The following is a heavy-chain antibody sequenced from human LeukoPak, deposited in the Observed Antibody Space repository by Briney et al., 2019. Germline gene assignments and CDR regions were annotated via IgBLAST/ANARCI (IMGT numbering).Heavy chain of an antibody. J-gene: IGHJ4*02. CDR3: AAQPCSVGRCYLDY. D-gene: IGHD2-15*01. CDR2: ISYHGRDT. Sequence: PGGSLRLSCAASGVTFSSFAMHWVRQAPGKGLEWVAVISYHGRDTYYADSVKGRFTISRDNSKNTLYLQLNSLGAEGTAVYYCAAQPCSVGRCYLDYWGQGTLVTVSS. CDR1: GVTFSSFA. V-gene: IGHV3-30*04.